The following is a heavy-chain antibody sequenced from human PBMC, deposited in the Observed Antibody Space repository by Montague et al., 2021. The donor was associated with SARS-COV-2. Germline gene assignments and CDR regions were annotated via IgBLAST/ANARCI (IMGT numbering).Heavy chain of an antibody. V-gene: IGHV3-23*01. Sequence: SLRLSCAASGFTFSNYGMSWVRQVPGKGLAWVSHVTSRDGTTYCSDSVRGRFTISRDNSENMVYLQMNSLRVEDTAVYYCARRGVDSGFDRWGQGTLVTVSS. CDR1: GFTFSNYG. CDR2: VTSRDGTT. J-gene: IGHJ5*02. CDR3: ARRGVDSGFDR.